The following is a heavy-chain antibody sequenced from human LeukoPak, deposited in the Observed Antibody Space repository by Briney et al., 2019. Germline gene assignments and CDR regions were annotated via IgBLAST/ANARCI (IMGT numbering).Heavy chain of an antibody. CDR3: ARLSATGRFAP. CDR1: GYSISSYY. CDR2: IYDGGTN. Sequence: SETLSLTCAVSGYSISSYYWSWIRQPPGKGLEWLAYIYDGGTNKYNPSLKNRLTISVDTSKSQVSLKLRSVTAADTAVYYCARLSATGRFAPWGQGTLVTVSS. D-gene: IGHD1-14*01. J-gene: IGHJ5*02. V-gene: IGHV4-59*01.